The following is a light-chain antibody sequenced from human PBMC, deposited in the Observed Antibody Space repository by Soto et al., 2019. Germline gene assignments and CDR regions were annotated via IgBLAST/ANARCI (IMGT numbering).Light chain of an antibody. Sequence: DIQMTQSPSSLSASVGDRVIITCRASQGISSYLAWYQQKPGKVPKLLIYAASTLQSGVPSRFRGSGSGTHFTLTISSLQPEDVATYYCQKYDNDPHSFGGGTKVDIK. CDR3: QKYDNDPHS. J-gene: IGKJ4*02. CDR2: AAS. CDR1: QGISSY. V-gene: IGKV1-27*01.